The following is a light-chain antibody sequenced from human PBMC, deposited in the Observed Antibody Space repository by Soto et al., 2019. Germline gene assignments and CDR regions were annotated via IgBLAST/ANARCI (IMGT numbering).Light chain of an antibody. J-gene: IGKJ4*01. CDR1: QSVSSNY. CDR2: SAS. Sequence: EIVLTQSPGTQSLSPGERVSLSCRASQSVSSNYLAWYQQKPGQAPRLLIYSASSRATGIPDRFSGSRSGTDFTLTIYRLEPEDFAVYYCQQYGGSPRVTFGGGTKVEIK. V-gene: IGKV3-20*01. CDR3: QQYGGSPRVT.